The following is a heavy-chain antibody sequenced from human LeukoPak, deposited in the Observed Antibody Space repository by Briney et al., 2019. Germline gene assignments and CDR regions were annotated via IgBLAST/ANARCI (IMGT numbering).Heavy chain of an antibody. CDR3: ATGGIAPAFDI. D-gene: IGHD6-13*01. J-gene: IGHJ3*02. CDR2: VDPEDGET. Sequence: GASVKVSCKASGYTFTDYYTHWVQQAPGKGLEWMGRVDPEDGETIYAEKFQGRVTITADTSTDTAYMELSSLRSEDTAVYYCATGGIAPAFDIWGQGTMVTVSS. CDR1: GYTFTDYY. V-gene: IGHV1-69-2*01.